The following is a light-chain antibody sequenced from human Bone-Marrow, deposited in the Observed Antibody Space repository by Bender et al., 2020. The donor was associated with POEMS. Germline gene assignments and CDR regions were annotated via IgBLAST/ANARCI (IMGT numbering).Light chain of an antibody. V-gene: IGLV1-40*01. CDR2: GYN. Sequence: QSVLTQPPSVSGAPGQRVTISCTGSSSNTGSGYDINWYQHLPGTAPKLLIYGYNNRPSGVPDRFSGSKSGNTASLTISGLQAEDEADYYCCSYAGSYEVFGGGTKLTVL. J-gene: IGLJ3*02. CDR1: SSNTGSGYD. CDR3: CSYAGSYEV.